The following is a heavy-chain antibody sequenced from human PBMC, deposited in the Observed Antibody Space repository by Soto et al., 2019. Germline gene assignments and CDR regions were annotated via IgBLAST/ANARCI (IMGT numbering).Heavy chain of an antibody. Sequence: SETLSLTCAVCGGSISSGGYSWSWIRQPPGKGLEWIGYIYHSGSTYYNPSLKSRVTISVDRSKDQFSLKLSSVTAADTAVYYCARDLSVGVGWFDPWGQGTLVTVSS. CDR2: IYHSGST. J-gene: IGHJ5*02. CDR1: GGSISSGGYS. V-gene: IGHV4-30-2*01. CDR3: ARDLSVGVGWFDP.